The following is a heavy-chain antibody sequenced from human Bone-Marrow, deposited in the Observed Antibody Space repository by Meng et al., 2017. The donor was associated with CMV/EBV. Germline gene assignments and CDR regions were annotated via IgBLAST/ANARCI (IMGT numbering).Heavy chain of an antibody. Sequence: GGSLRLSCAVSGFTFGSYEMSWVRQAPGKGLEWVSYISSSGSTIYYADSVKGRFTISRDNAKNSLYLQMNSLRAEDTAVYYCARDGSKPLRIVVVPAGMDVWGQGTTVTVSS. CDR2: ISSSGSTI. J-gene: IGHJ6*02. D-gene: IGHD2-2*01. V-gene: IGHV3-48*03. CDR1: GFTFGSYE. CDR3: ARDGSKPLRIVVVPAGMDV.